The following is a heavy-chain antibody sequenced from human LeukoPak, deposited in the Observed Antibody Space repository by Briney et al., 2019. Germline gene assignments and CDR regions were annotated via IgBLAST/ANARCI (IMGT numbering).Heavy chain of an antibody. CDR3: ATVQVGYSYGYLLRPFGLDS. D-gene: IGHD5-18*01. Sequence: GESLRLSCAASGFTFSSYEMNWLCQAPGKGLEWVASISNSSGYIYYADSVKGRFTISRDNAKNSLYLQMNSLRAEDTAVYYCATVQVGYSYGYLLRPFGLDSWGQGTLVTVSS. CDR2: ISNSSGYI. V-gene: IGHV3-21*01. CDR1: GFTFSSYE. J-gene: IGHJ4*02.